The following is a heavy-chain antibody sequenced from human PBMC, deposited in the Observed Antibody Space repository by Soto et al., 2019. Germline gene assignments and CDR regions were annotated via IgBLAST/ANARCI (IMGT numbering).Heavy chain of an antibody. Sequence: GESLKISCKGSGYSFTSYWISWVRQMPGKGLEWMGRIDPSDSYTNYSPSFQGHVTISADKSISTAYLQWSSLKASDTAMYYCARHTEVGYCSSTSCHPKNWFDPWGQGTLVTLSS. J-gene: IGHJ5*02. CDR2: IDPSDSYT. CDR3: ARHTEVGYCSSTSCHPKNWFDP. V-gene: IGHV5-10-1*01. CDR1: GYSFTSYW. D-gene: IGHD2-2*01.